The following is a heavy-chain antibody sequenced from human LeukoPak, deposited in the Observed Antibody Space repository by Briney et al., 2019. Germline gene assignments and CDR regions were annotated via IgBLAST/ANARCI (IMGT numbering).Heavy chain of an antibody. CDR1: GGSISKYY. D-gene: IGHD3-3*01. CDR2: FYTRGNT. Sequence: SDTQTLRCSLSGGSISKYYGRWLRQPGEGGVEWIRRFYTRGNTNYNPSLKSRVSMLVDTSKNKFSLKQSSVLAADTAVYYCAREAFTMFGVVRNYWRQGTLVTVSS. V-gene: IGHV4-4*07. J-gene: IGHJ4*02. CDR3: AREAFTMFGVVRNY.